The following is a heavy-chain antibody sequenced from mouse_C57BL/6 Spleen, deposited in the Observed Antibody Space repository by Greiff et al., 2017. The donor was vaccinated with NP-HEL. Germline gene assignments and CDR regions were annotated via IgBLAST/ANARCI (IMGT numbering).Heavy chain of an antibody. Sequence: EVQLMESGGGLVKPGGSLKLSCAASGFTFSDYGMHWVRQPPEKGLEWVAYISSGGSTIYYADTVSGRFTISRDNAKNTLFPQMTSLRSEDTAMYYCAVNFFDYGGQGTTLTVSS. CDR2: ISSGGSTI. CDR3: AVNFFDY. J-gene: IGHJ2*01. CDR1: GFTFSDYG. V-gene: IGHV5-17*01. D-gene: IGHD2-13*01.